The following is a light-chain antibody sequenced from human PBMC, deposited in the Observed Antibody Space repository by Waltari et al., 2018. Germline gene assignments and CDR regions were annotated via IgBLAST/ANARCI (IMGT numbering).Light chain of an antibody. Sequence: QSVLTQSPSVSGAPGQRVTISCTGSSSNIGAGYDVHWYQQLPGTAPKLLIYGNSNRPSGVPDRFSGSKSGTSASLAITGLQAEDEADDYCQSYDSSLSGVVFGGGTKLTVL. CDR3: QSYDSSLSGVV. J-gene: IGLJ2*01. CDR1: SSNIGAGYD. V-gene: IGLV1-40*01. CDR2: GNS.